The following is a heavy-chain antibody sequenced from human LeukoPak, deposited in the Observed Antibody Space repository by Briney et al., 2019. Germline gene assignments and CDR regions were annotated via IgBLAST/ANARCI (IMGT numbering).Heavy chain of an antibody. V-gene: IGHV4-30-2*01. CDR1: GFTFSSYA. CDR3: ARGPGSRYYYYYMDV. J-gene: IGHJ6*03. Sequence: LRLSCAASGFTFSSYAMSWIRQPPGKGLEWIGYIYHSGSTYYNPSLKSRVTISVDRSKNQFSLKLSSVTAADTAVYYCARGPGSRYYYYYMDVWGKGTTVTVSS. CDR2: IYHSGST.